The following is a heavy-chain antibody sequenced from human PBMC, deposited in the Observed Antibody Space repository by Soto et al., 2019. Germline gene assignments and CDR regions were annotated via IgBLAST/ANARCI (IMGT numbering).Heavy chain of an antibody. J-gene: IGHJ5*02. CDR1: GGSITSYY. CDR2: IYYSGST. CDR3: ARQSIAARSWFDP. D-gene: IGHD6-6*01. Sequence: SERRSLTWTLSGGSITSYYWSWLRRPPGKGLERIGYIYYSGSTNYNPSLKCRVTISVDTSKNQFSLKLSSVTAADTAVYYCARQSIAARSWFDPWGQGTLVTVS. V-gene: IGHV4-59*01.